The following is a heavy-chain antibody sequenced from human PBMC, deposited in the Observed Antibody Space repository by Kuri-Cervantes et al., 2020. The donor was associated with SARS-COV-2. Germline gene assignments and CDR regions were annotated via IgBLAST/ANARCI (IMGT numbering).Heavy chain of an antibody. Sequence: GSLRLSCTVSGYSISSGYYWGWIRQPPGKGLEWIGSIYHSGSTYYNPSLKSRVTISVDTSKNQFSLKLSSATAADTAVYYCARPLALYYDFWSGYPYDAFDIWGQGTMVTVSS. D-gene: IGHD3-3*01. CDR1: GYSISSGYY. J-gene: IGHJ3*02. V-gene: IGHV4-38-2*02. CDR2: IYHSGST. CDR3: ARPLALYYDFWSGYPYDAFDI.